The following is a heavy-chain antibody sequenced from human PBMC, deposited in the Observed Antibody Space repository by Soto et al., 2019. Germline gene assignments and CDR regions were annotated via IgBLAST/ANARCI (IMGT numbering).Heavy chain of an antibody. CDR3: ARDRDPTVAPRAPRRNPYYYYGMDV. J-gene: IGHJ6*02. Sequence: SDTLSLTCTVSVGSISSSSYYWGWIRQPPGKGLEWIGSIYYSGSTYYNPSLKSRVTISVDTSKNQFSLKLSSATAADTAVYYCARDRDPTVAPRAPRRNPYYYYGMDVWGQGTTVTVSS. CDR2: IYYSGST. D-gene: IGHD4-17*01. CDR1: VGSISSSSYY. V-gene: IGHV4-39*02.